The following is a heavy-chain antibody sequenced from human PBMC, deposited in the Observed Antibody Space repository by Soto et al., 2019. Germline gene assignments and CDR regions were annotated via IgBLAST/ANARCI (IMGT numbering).Heavy chain of an antibody. V-gene: IGHV3-23*01. CDR2: ISGSGGRT. Sequence: EVQLLESGGGLVQPGGSLRLSCAASGFTFSSYAMSWIRQAPGKGLEWVSVISGSGGRTNYADSVKGRFTISRDTSKNTLYMQMNSLRAEDTAVYYCAKYQGWIVGALRYLDYWGQGILVTVSS. D-gene: IGHD1-26*01. CDR1: GFTFSSYA. CDR3: AKYQGWIVGALRYLDY. J-gene: IGHJ4*02.